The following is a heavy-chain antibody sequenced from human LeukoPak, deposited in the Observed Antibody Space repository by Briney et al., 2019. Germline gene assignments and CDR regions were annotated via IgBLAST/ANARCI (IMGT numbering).Heavy chain of an antibody. J-gene: IGHJ4*02. V-gene: IGHV4-31*03. CDR1: GGSISSGGYY. CDR2: IYYSGIT. CDR3: ARGTEDIVLMVYAIGYYFDY. Sequence: KPSETLSLTCTVSGGSISSGGYYWSWIRQHPGKGLEWIGYIYYSGITYYNPSLKSRVTISVDTSKNQFSLKLSSVTAADTAVYYCARGTEDIVLMVYAIGYYFDYWGQGTLVTVSS. D-gene: IGHD2-8*01.